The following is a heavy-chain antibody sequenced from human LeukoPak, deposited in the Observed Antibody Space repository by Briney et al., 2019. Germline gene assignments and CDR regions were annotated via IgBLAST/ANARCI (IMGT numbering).Heavy chain of an antibody. D-gene: IGHD3-22*01. V-gene: IGHV1-2*02. Sequence: ASVKVSCKASGYTFTGYYIHWVRQAPGQGLEWMGWINPNSGGTNYAQKFQGRVTMTRDTSISTAYMELSRLGSDDTAIYYCARGAYYYDSSAYLTPDWGQGTLVTVSS. J-gene: IGHJ4*02. CDR3: ARGAYYYDSSAYLTPD. CDR1: GYTFTGYY. CDR2: INPNSGGT.